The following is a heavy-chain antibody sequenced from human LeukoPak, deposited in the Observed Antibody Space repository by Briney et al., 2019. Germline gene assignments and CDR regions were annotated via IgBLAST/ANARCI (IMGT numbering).Heavy chain of an antibody. CDR2: IIPIFGTA. V-gene: IGHV1-69*05. Sequence: GASMKVSCRASGGTFSSYAISWVRQAPGQGLEWMRGIIPIFGTANYAQKFQGRVTITTDESTSTAYMELSSLRSEDTAVYYCAGSYGSGSYREPDYYYYYMDVWGKGTTVTVSS. D-gene: IGHD3-10*01. CDR1: GGTFSSYA. J-gene: IGHJ6*03. CDR3: AGSYGSGSYREPDYYYYYMDV.